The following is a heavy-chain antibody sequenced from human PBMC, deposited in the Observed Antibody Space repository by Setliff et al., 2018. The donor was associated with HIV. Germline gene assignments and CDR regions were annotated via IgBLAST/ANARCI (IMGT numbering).Heavy chain of an antibody. J-gene: IGHJ1*01. D-gene: IGHD2-15*01. CDR1: GSTFTSYA. V-gene: IGHV1-18*01. CDR2: ISPNSGYT. Sequence: GASVKVSCKASGSTFTSYAISWVRQAPGQGLEWMAWISPNSGYTLFAQKFRGRVTMTADTSTSTAYMDLGSLRSDDTAVYYCARDGRHDRNRWYVTHQYFKYWGQGTLVTVSS. CDR3: ARDGRHDRNRWYVTHQYFKY.